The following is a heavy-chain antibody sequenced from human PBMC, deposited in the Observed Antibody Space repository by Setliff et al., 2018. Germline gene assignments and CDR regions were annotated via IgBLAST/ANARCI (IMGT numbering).Heavy chain of an antibody. CDR1: GFTFDDYA. D-gene: IGHD2-15*01. J-gene: IGHJ4*02. Sequence: GGSLRLSCAASGFTFDDYAMHWVRQAPGKGLEWVSGISWNSGSIGYADSVKGRFTISRDNAKNSLYLEMNSLRAEDTAVYYCAKRGPYCSGGTCHYYFDYWGQGTLVTVSS. CDR3: AKRGPYCSGGTCHYYFDY. CDR2: ISWNSGSI. V-gene: IGHV3-9*01.